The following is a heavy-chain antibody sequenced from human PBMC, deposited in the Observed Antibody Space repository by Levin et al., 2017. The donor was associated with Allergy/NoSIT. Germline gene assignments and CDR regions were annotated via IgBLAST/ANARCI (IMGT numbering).Heavy chain of an antibody. CDR1: GFTFSSYA. D-gene: IGHD3-9*01. Sequence: GESLKISCAASGFTFSSYAMHWVRQAPGKGLEWVAVISYDGSNKYYADSVKGRFTISRDNSKNTLYLQMNSLRAEDTAVYYCARDLVLRYFEAPTFDYWGQGTLVTVSS. CDR2: ISYDGSNK. CDR3: ARDLVLRYFEAPTFDY. J-gene: IGHJ4*02. V-gene: IGHV3-30-3*01.